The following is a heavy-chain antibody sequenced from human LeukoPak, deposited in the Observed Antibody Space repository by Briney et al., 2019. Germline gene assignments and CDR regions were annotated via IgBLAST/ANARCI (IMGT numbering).Heavy chain of an antibody. D-gene: IGHD3-10*01. CDR2: INAGNGNT. V-gene: IGHV1-3*01. Sequence: GASVKVSCKASGYTFTSYAMHWVRQAPGQRLEWMGWINAGNGNTKYSQKFQGRVTITRDTSASTAYMELSSLRSEDTAVYYCARDLITMEGGFDYWGQGTLVTVSS. CDR1: GYTFTSYA. CDR3: ARDLITMEGGFDY. J-gene: IGHJ4*02.